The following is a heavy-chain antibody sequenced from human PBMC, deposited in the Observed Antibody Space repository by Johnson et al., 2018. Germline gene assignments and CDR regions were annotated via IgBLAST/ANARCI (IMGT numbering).Heavy chain of an antibody. CDR1: GFTFSSYW. Sequence: VQLVQSGGGLVQPGGSLRLSCAASGFTFSSYWMSWVRQAPGKGLEWVANIKQDGSEKYYADSVKGRFTFSRDNSKNSLYRQMNSLRTEATALYYLAKSRPIKGRYSYYGMDGWGQGTTVTVSS. V-gene: IGHV3-7*03. CDR3: AKSRPIKGRYSYYGMDG. J-gene: IGHJ6*02. CDR2: IKQDGSEK.